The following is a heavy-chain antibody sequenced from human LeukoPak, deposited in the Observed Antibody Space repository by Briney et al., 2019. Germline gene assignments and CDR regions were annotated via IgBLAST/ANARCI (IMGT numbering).Heavy chain of an antibody. V-gene: IGHV3-48*03. CDR1: GFTFSSFE. J-gene: IGHJ5*02. CDR3: ARDAIVDGRFDP. Sequence: GGSLRLSCAASGFTFSSFEMNWVRQAPGKGLEWLSYISSGGTTIYYADPVRGRFTISRDNAKNSLYLQMNSLRAEDTAVYFCARDAIVDGRFDPWGQGTLVTVSS. D-gene: IGHD2-21*01. CDR2: ISSGGTTI.